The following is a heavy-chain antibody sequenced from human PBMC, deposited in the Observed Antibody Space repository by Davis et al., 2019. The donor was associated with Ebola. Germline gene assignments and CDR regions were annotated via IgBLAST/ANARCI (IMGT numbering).Heavy chain of an antibody. CDR1: GFTFSSYS. Sequence: GESLKISCAASGFTFSSYSMNWVRQAPGKGLEWVSSISSSSSYIYYADSVKGRFTISRDNAKNSLYLQMNSLRAEDTAVYYCARDLIAAASFDYWGQGTLVTVSS. V-gene: IGHV3-21*01. J-gene: IGHJ4*02. CDR2: ISSSSSYI. D-gene: IGHD6-13*01. CDR3: ARDLIAAASFDY.